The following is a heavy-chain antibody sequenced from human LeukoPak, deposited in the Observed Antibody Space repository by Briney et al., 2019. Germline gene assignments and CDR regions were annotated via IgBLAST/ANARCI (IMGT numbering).Heavy chain of an antibody. D-gene: IGHD3-10*01. J-gene: IGHJ4*02. CDR3: ARGPVRVAVY. Sequence: PSETLSLTCAVYGGSFSGYYWSWIRQPPGKGLEWIGEINHSGSTNYNPSLKSRVTMSVDTSKNQFSLELSSVTAADTAVYYCARGPVRVAVYWGQGTLVTVSS. CDR2: INHSGST. CDR1: GGSFSGYY. V-gene: IGHV4-34*01.